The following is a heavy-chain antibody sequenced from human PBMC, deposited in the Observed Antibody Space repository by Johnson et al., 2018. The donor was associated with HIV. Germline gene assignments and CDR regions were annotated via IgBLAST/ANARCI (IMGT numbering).Heavy chain of an antibody. D-gene: IGHD2-15*01. CDR2: ISWNSGRI. J-gene: IGHJ3*02. V-gene: IGHV3-9*03. CDR3: AKGATSGAHDAFDI. CDR1: GFIFDDYA. Sequence: VQLVESGGGVVQPGRSLRLSCAASGFIFDDYAMHWVRQVPGKGLEWVSGISWNSGRIGYADFVKGRFTISRDNAKNSLYLQMNSLRAGDMALYYCAKGATSGAHDAFDIWGQGTMVTVSS.